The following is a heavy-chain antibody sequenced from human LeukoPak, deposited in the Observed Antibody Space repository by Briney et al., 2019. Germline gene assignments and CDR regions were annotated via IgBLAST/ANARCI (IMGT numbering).Heavy chain of an antibody. V-gene: IGHV4-38-2*02. D-gene: IGHD6-13*01. J-gene: IGHJ5*02. CDR3: ARGRYSSSLNWFDP. CDR2: IYTSGST. Sequence: SETLSLTCTVSGYSISSGYYWGWIRQPPGKGLEWIGRIYTSGSTNYNPSLKSRVTMSVDTSKNQFSLKLSSVTAADTAVYYCARGRYSSSLNWFDPWGQGTLVTVSS. CDR1: GYSISSGYY.